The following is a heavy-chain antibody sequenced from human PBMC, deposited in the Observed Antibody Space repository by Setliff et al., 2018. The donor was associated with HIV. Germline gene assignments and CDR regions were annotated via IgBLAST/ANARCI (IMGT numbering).Heavy chain of an antibody. CDR2: IYYSGST. Sequence: ETLSLTCTVSGGSISSYYWSWIRQPPGKGLEWIGYIYYSGSTNYNPSLKSRVTISVDTSKNQFSLKLSSVTAADTAVYYCARDRSSGRGYYYYYYMDVWGKGTTVTVSS. CDR3: ARDRSSGRGYYYYYYMDV. V-gene: IGHV4-59*01. CDR1: GGSISSYY. J-gene: IGHJ6*03. D-gene: IGHD6-19*01.